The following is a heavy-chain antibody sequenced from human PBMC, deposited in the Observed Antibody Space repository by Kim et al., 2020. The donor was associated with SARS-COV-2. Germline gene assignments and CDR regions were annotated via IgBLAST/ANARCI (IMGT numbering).Heavy chain of an antibody. V-gene: IGHV1-2*02. Sequence: TKYAGWFHGRVTMARDTSIRTVYMELSRLQSDDTAVYYCARGANTLSAFDLWGQGTMVTVSS. J-gene: IGHJ3*01. CDR3: ARGANTLSAFDL. CDR2: T.